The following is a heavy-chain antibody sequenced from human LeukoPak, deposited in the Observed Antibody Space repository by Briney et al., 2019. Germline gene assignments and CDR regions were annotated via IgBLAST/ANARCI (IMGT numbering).Heavy chain of an antibody. V-gene: IGHV3-30*03. Sequence: PGGSLRLSCAASGFTFSSYGMHWVRQAPGKGLEWVAVISYDGSNKYYADSVKGRFTISRDNSKNTLYLQMNSLRAEDTAVYYCARDGYCSGGSCYVLGVADYWGQGTLVTVSS. D-gene: IGHD2-15*01. CDR2: ISYDGSNK. J-gene: IGHJ4*02. CDR3: ARDGYCSGGSCYVLGVADY. CDR1: GFTFSSYG.